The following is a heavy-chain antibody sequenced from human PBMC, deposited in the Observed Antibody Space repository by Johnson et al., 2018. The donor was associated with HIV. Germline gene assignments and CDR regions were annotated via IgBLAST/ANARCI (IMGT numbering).Heavy chain of an antibody. CDR1: GFSFGDYY. Sequence: QVQLVESGGGLVQPGGSLRLSCAASGFSFGDYYMGWIRQAPGKGLEWISYISAFGLTMSYADSVKGRFTISRDNAKNSLYLQMNSLRAEDTALYYCARVNGDHGAFDIWGQGTMVTVSS. J-gene: IGHJ3*02. V-gene: IGHV3-11*01. CDR2: ISAFGLTM. CDR3: ARVNGDHGAFDI. D-gene: IGHD4-17*01.